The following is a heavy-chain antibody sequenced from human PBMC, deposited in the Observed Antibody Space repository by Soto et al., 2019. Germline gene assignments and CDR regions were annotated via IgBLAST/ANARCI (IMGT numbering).Heavy chain of an antibody. CDR3: AIDLVVVPPASPYDYGMDV. CDR1: EFTFSSYA. Sequence: EMQLLESGGGLVQPGGSLRLSCAASEFTFSSYAMSWVRQAPGKGLEWVSVISGSGGSTYYADSVKGRFTISRDNSKDTLYLQMNSLRFEDTAVYCCAIDLVVVPPASPYDYGMDVWGQGTAVTVSS. CDR2: ISGSGGST. J-gene: IGHJ6*02. D-gene: IGHD2-2*01. V-gene: IGHV3-23*01.